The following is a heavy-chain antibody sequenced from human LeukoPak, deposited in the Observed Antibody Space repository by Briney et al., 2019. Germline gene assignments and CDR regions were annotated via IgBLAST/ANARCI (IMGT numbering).Heavy chain of an antibody. CDR2: IYYSGST. CDR3: ARDYYSTSSPDAFDI. V-gene: IGHV4-31*03. CDR1: GGSISSGGYY. Sequence: SQTLSLTCTVSGGSISSGGYYWSWIRQHPGKGLEWIGYIYYSGSTYYNPSLKSRVTISVDTSKNQFSLKLSSVTAADTAVYYCARDYYSTSSPDAFDIWGQGTMVTVSS. D-gene: IGHD2-2*01. J-gene: IGHJ3*02.